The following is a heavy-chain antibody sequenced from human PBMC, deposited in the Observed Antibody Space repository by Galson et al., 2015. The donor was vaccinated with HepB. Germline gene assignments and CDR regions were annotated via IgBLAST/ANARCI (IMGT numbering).Heavy chain of an antibody. D-gene: IGHD2-2*02. J-gene: IGHJ4*02. Sequence: SLRLSCAASGFTFSGSAMHWVRQASGKGLEWVGRIRSKANSYATAYAASVKGRFTISRDDSKNTAYLQMNSLKTEDTAVYYCTSYRYCSSTSCYNFDYWGQGTLVTVSS. CDR1: GFTFSGSA. CDR2: IRSKANSYAT. CDR3: TSYRYCSSTSCYNFDY. V-gene: IGHV3-73*01.